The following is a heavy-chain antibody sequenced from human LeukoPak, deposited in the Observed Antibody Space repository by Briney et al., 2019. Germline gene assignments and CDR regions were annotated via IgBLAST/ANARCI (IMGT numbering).Heavy chain of an antibody. Sequence: PGGSLRLSCAASGFTFSSYGMHWVRQAPGKGLEWVAVISYDGSNKYYADSVKGRFTISRDNSKNTLYLQMNSLRAEDTAVHYCAKVDADGSSSLDYWGQGTLVTVSS. CDR3: AKVDADGSSSLDY. D-gene: IGHD6-6*01. V-gene: IGHV3-30*18. CDR1: GFTFSSYG. J-gene: IGHJ4*02. CDR2: ISYDGSNK.